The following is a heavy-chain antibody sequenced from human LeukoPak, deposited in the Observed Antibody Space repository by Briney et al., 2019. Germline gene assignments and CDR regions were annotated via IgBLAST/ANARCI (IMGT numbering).Heavy chain of an antibody. CDR2: ITYDGSNK. J-gene: IGHJ4*02. V-gene: IGHV3-30-3*01. CDR3: ARGLLGATTSYFDS. Sequence: GGSLRLSCAASGFTFSSNAMHWVRQAPGKGLEWVAVITYDGSNKYYADSVKGRFTISRDNSKNTLYLQMNSLRPEDTAVYYCARGLLGATTSYFDSWGQGTLVTVSS. CDR1: GFTFSSNA. D-gene: IGHD1-26*01.